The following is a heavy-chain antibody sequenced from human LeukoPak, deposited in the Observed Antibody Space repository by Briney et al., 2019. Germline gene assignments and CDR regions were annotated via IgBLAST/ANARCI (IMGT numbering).Heavy chain of an antibody. Sequence: PSETLSHTCTVSGGSISSSSYYWGWIRQPPGKGLEWIGSIYYSGSTYYNPSLKSRVTISVDTSKNQFSLKLSSVTAADTAVYYCATSTAADYFDYWGQGTLVTVSS. V-gene: IGHV4-39*07. CDR2: IYYSGST. J-gene: IGHJ4*02. CDR1: GGSISSSSYY. D-gene: IGHD6-25*01. CDR3: ATSTAADYFDY.